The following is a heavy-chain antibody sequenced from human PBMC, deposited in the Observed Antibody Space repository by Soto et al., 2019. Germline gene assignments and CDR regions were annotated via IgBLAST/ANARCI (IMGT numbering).Heavy chain of an antibody. CDR2: ISGSGGAT. D-gene: IGHD1-26*01. CDR3: GKGAGSYPMHYYYMDV. CDR1: GFTFNNYA. V-gene: IGHV3-23*01. Sequence: EVQVLESGGGMVQPGGSLRLSCAASGFTFNNYAMSWVRQAPGKGLEWVSAISGSGGATYYADSVKGPFTISRDNSKNSLYLQMNRLRAEDTAVYYCGKGAGSYPMHYYYMDVWGKGTTVTVSS. J-gene: IGHJ6*03.